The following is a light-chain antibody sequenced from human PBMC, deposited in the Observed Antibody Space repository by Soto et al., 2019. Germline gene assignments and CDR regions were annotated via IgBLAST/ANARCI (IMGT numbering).Light chain of an antibody. CDR3: QKYNSALLLT. Sequence: DIQMTQSPSSLSASVGDRVTITCRASQGISNYLAWYQQKPGKVPKLLIYAASTLQSGVPSRFSGSGSGTDFTLTINSLQHEDVVTYYLQKYNSALLLTFGGGTKVEIK. V-gene: IGKV1-27*01. J-gene: IGKJ4*01. CDR1: QGISNY. CDR2: AAS.